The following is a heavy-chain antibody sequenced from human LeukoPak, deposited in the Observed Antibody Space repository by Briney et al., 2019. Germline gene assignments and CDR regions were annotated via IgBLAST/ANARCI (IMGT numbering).Heavy chain of an antibody. Sequence: GASVKVSCKASGYTFTSYYMHWVRQAPGQGLEWMGIINPSGGSTSYAQKFQGRVTMTRDTSTSTVYMELSSLRSEDTAVYYCARADVDTAMVVLYYFDYWGQGTLVTVSS. D-gene: IGHD5-18*01. CDR1: GYTFTSYY. V-gene: IGHV1-46*01. J-gene: IGHJ4*02. CDR3: ARADVDTAMVVLYYFDY. CDR2: INPSGGST.